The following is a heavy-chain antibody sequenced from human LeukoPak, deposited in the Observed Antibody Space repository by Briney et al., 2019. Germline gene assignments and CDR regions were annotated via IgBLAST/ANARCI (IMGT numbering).Heavy chain of an antibody. Sequence: GGSLRLSCAASGFTFSSYAMHWVRQAPGKGLEWVAVISYDGSNKYYADSVKGRFTISRDNSKNTLYLQMNSLRAEDTAVYYCARDSVGYSSGWYYFDYWGQGTLVTVSS. D-gene: IGHD6-19*01. CDR2: ISYDGSNK. V-gene: IGHV3-30*04. CDR3: ARDSVGYSSGWYYFDY. J-gene: IGHJ4*02. CDR1: GFTFSSYA.